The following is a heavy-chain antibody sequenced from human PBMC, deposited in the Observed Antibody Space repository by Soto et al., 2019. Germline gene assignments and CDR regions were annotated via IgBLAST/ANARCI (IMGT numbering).Heavy chain of an antibody. D-gene: IGHD3-10*01. J-gene: IGHJ4*02. CDR2: INSDGSST. CDR1: GFTFSSYW. CDR3: ARDPFYGSGSPLGYFDY. V-gene: IGHV3-74*01. Sequence: GGSLRLSCAASGFTFSSYWMHWVRQAPGKGLVWVSRINSDGSSTSYADSVKGRFTISRDNAKNTLYLQMNSLRAEDTAVYYCARDPFYGSGSPLGYFDYWGQGTLVTVSS.